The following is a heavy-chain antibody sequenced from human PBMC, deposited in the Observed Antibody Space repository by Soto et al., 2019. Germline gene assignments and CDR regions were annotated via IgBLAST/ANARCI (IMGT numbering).Heavy chain of an antibody. V-gene: IGHV1-18*01. D-gene: IGHD4-17*01. J-gene: IGHJ4*02. CDR3: ARRPPFSFGDFVTYYFDY. Sequence: ASVKVSCKASGYTFISYGISWVRQAPRQGLEWMGWISPNSGNTNYAQKLQDRVTMTTDTSTSTAYMELRSLRSDDTAVYYCARRPPFSFGDFVTYYFDYWGQGTLVTVSS. CDR1: GYTFISYG. CDR2: ISPNSGNT.